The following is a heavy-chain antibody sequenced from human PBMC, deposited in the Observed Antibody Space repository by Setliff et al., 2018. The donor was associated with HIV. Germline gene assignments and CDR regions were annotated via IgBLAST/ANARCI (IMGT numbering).Heavy chain of an antibody. V-gene: IGHV4-31*03. D-gene: IGHD2-15*01. Sequence: SETLSLTCTVFNASISSGGFYWSWVRQHPGKGLEWIGYIYYTGSTYYNPSLKSRVSISVDTSKNQFSLKLTSVTAADTAVYYCVKAVAAPSWFDPWGREPWSPSPQ. CDR3: VKAVAAPSWFDP. CDR1: NASISSGGFY. CDR2: IYYTGST. J-gene: IGHJ5*02.